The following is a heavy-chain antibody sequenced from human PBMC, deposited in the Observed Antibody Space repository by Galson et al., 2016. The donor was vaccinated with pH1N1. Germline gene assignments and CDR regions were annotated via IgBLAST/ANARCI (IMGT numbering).Heavy chain of an antibody. D-gene: IGHD2/OR15-2a*01. CDR2: IYPGDSDT. Sequence: QSGAEVTKPGESLKISCKGSGSNFDRYWIGWVRQMPGKGLEWMGIIYPGDSDTRYSPSFQGQVSISADKSISTAYLQWSSLKASDTAMYYCARQEFSDYWGQGTLVIVSS. CDR1: GSNFDRYW. CDR3: ARQEFSDY. J-gene: IGHJ4*02. V-gene: IGHV5-51*01.